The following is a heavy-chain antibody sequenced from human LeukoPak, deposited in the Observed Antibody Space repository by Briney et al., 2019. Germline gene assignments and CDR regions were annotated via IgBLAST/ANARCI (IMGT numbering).Heavy chain of an antibody. CDR3: ARAWRFYDAFDI. Sequence: GGSLRLSCAASGFTFSSYGMSWVRQAPGKGLEWVSAISSSGSTIYYADSVKGRFTISRDNAKNSLYLQMNSLRAEDTAVYYCARAWRFYDAFDIWGQGTMVTVSS. CDR1: GFTFSSYG. J-gene: IGHJ3*02. CDR2: ISSSGSTI. V-gene: IGHV3-48*04. D-gene: IGHD5-12*01.